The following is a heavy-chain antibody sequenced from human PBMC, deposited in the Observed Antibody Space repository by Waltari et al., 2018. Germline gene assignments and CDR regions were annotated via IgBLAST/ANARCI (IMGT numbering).Heavy chain of an antibody. D-gene: IGHD3-22*01. CDR3: ARADEDCRGLYYQAGGWYFD. V-gene: IGHV3-23*01. Sequence: GKGLEWISASNSGGLMRFDADYVKGRFTVSRDNSKNTLSLQMNSLRPEDSAVYYCARADEDCRGLYYQAGGWYFD. J-gene: IGHJ2*01. CDR2: SNSGGLMR.